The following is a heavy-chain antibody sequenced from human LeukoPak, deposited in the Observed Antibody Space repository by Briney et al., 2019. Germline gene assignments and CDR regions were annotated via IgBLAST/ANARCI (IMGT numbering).Heavy chain of an antibody. CDR3: ARAIRGYSYVLYY. J-gene: IGHJ4*02. Sequence: PGGSLRLSCAASGFTVSSNYMSWVRQAPGKGLEWVSVIYSDGSTYYADSVKGRFTISRDNSKNTLYLQMNSLRAEDTAVYYCARAIRGYSYVLYYWGQGTLVTVSS. V-gene: IGHV3-53*01. D-gene: IGHD5-18*01. CDR2: IYSDGST. CDR1: GFTVSSNY.